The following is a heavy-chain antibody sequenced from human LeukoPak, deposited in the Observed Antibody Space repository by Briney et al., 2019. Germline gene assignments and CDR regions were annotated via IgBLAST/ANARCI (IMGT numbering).Heavy chain of an antibody. CDR2: INPSSGDT. CDR1: GYTFTDYY. D-gene: IGHD1-1*01. J-gene: IGHJ4*02. CDR3: ARQEQLGLDY. V-gene: IGHV1-2*02. Sequence: ASVKVSCKASGYTFTDYYMHWVQQAPGQGLEWMGWINPSSGDTNYAQKFQGRVTMTRDTSISTAYMELSRLRSDGTAVYYCARQEQLGLDYWGQGTLVTVSS.